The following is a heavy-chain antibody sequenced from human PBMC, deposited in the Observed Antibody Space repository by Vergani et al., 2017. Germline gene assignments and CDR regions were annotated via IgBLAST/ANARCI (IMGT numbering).Heavy chain of an antibody. CDR3: ARVGTSSNRDYFDY. CDR2: INPNSGGT. J-gene: IGHJ4*02. Sequence: QVQLVQSGAEVKKLGASVKVSCKASGYTFTDYFMHWVRQAPGQGLEWMGWINPNSGGTNYAQKFQGRVTMTRDTSISTAYMELSNLRSDDTAVYYCARVGTSSNRDYFDYWVQGTLVTVSS. V-gene: IGHV1-2*02. D-gene: IGHD2-2*01. CDR1: GYTFTDYF.